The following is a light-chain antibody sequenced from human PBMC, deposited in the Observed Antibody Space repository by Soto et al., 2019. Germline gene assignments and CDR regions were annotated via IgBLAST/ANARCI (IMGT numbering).Light chain of an antibody. CDR2: DVS. V-gene: IGLV2-14*03. Sequence: QSALTQPASVSGSPGQSITITCTGSNNDIGADKFVSWYQQHPGEAPKLIIFDVSNRPSRVSHRFSGSKSGNTASLTISRLQPEDESYYYCTSFTTNLAFVFGTGTKLTVL. J-gene: IGLJ1*01. CDR1: NNDIGADKF. CDR3: TSFTTNLAFV.